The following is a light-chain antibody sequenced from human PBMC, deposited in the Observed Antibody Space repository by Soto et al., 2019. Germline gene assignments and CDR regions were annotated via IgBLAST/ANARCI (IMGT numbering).Light chain of an antibody. Sequence: IQLTQSPSSMSASVGDRVTISCRASQGIGFYLAWYQQKPGNAPKLLIYAASTLQSGVPSRFSGSGSGTNFTLTISSLQPEDFATYYCQQVNSYHPLTFGPGTKVDIK. CDR1: QGIGFY. CDR2: AAS. CDR3: QQVNSYHPLT. V-gene: IGKV1-9*01. J-gene: IGKJ3*01.